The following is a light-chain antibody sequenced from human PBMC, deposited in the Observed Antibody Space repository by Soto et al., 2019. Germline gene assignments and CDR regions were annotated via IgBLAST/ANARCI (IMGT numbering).Light chain of an antibody. J-gene: IGKJ1*01. CDR3: QHYNSYSEA. CDR2: GAS. Sequence: DIQMTQSPSSLSESAGDRVTIACRASQGISTYLNWYQQKPGKVPKRLIYGASSLQSGVPSRFSGSGSGIEFTLTISSLQPDDFATYYCQHYNSYSEAFGQGTKVDIK. CDR1: QGISTY. V-gene: IGKV1-17*01.